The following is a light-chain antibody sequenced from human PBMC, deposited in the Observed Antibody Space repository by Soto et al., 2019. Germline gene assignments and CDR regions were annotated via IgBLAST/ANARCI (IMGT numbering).Light chain of an antibody. CDR1: SSDIGNHNF. V-gene: IGLV2-8*01. Sequence: QSALTQPPSASGSLGQSVTISCTGTSSDIGNHNFVSRYQQHPGKAPRFIIYEVDRRPSGVPDRFSGSKSGNTASLTVSGLQPEDEADYYCAAWDDYLNGVVFGGGTQLTVL. CDR2: EVD. CDR3: AAWDDYLNGVV. J-gene: IGLJ2*01.